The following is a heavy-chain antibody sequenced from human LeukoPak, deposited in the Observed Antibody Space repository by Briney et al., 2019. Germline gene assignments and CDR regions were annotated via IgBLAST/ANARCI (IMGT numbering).Heavy chain of an antibody. V-gene: IGHV3-74*01. D-gene: IGHD1/OR15-1a*01. CDR2: INNDGSIT. J-gene: IGHJ3*02. CDR3: ARGWNTTPRSGFDI. Sequence: GGSLRLFCAASEFTISRYWMHWVRQAPGKGLVWGSNINNDGSITTYADSVKGRFTISRDNVKNTLFLQMNSLGAEDTALYYCARGWNTTPRSGFDIWGLGTMVTVSS. CDR1: EFTISRYW.